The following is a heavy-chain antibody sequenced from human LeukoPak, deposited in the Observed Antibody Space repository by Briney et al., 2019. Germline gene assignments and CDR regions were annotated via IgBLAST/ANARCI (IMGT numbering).Heavy chain of an antibody. CDR2: FSSCNSYI. CDR3: ARAYGSGSYCPNY. Sequence: PGGPLSLFCAPSVFTYWILSVHGVRHAPGEAGVGVSSFSSCNSYIYYADSVKGRFTISRDNAKNSLYLQMNSLRAEDTAVYYCARAYGSGSYCPNYWGQGTLVTVSS. CDR1: VFTYWILS. J-gene: IGHJ4*02. V-gene: IGHV3-21*01. D-gene: IGHD3-10*01.